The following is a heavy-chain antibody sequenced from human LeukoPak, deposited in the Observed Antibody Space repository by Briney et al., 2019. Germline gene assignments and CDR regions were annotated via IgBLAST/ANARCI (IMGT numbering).Heavy chain of an antibody. D-gene: IGHD6-13*01. CDR2: IYYSGST. V-gene: IGHV4-39*01. CDR1: GGSISSSSYY. CDR3: ARRRGSSWYYYFDY. J-gene: IGHJ4*02. Sequence: PSETLSLTCTVSGGSISSSSYYWGWIRQPPGTGLEWIGSIYYSGSTYYNPSLKSRVTISVDTSKNQFSLKLSSVTAADTAVYYCARRRGSSWYYYFDYWGQGTLVTVSS.